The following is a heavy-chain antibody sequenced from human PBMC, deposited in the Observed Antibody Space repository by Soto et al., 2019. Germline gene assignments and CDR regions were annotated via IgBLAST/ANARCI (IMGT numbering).Heavy chain of an antibody. CDR1: GGTFSSYA. CDR2: IIPIFGTA. V-gene: IGHV1-69*01. J-gene: IGHJ6*02. CDR3: ARDPSYSNYGAYYYGMDV. D-gene: IGHD4-4*01. Sequence: QVQLVQSGAEVKKPGSSVKVSCKASGGTFSSYAISWVRQAPGQGLEWMGGIIPIFGTANYAQKFQGRVTITADESTSTAYMELSSLRSEDTAVYYCARDPSYSNYGAYYYGMDVWGQGTTVTVSS.